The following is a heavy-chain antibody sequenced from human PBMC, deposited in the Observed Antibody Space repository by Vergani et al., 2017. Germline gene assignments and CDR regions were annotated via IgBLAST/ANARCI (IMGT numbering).Heavy chain of an antibody. CDR3: ARGRSGWYGFDY. CDR2: INHSGST. D-gene: IGHD6-19*01. CDR1: GRSFSGYY. Sequence: QVQLQQWGAGLLKPSETLSLTCAVYGRSFSGYYWSWIRQPPGKGLEWIGEINHSGSTNYNPSLKSRVTISVDTSKNQFSLKLSSVTAADTAVYYCARGRSGWYGFDYWGQGTLVTVSS. V-gene: IGHV4-34*01. J-gene: IGHJ4*02.